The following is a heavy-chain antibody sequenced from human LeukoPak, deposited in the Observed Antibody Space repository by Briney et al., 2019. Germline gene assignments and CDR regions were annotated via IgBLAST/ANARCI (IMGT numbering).Heavy chain of an antibody. Sequence: KPSETLSLTCTVSGGSISSYYWSWTRQPPGKGLEWIGYIYYSGSTNYNPSLKSRVTISVDTSKNQFSLKLSSVTAADTAVYYCARHASGFDYWGQGTLVTVSS. CDR1: GGSISSYY. J-gene: IGHJ4*02. D-gene: IGHD7-27*01. V-gene: IGHV4-59*08. CDR2: IYYSGST. CDR3: ARHASGFDY.